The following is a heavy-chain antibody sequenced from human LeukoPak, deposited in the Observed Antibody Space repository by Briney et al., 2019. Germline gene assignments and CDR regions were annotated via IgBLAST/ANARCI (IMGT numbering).Heavy chain of an antibody. CDR1: GDSISSSNW. V-gene: IGHV4-4*02. J-gene: IGHJ4*02. CDR2: IYHSGIT. D-gene: IGHD3-22*01. Sequence: SETLSLTCAVSGDSISSSNWWSWVRQPPGKGLEWIGEIYHSGITNYNPSLKSRVTISVDTSKNQFSLKLSSVTAADTAVYYCARGGAYYYDSSGYSLGYWGQGTLVTVSS. CDR3: ARGGAYYYDSSGYSLGY.